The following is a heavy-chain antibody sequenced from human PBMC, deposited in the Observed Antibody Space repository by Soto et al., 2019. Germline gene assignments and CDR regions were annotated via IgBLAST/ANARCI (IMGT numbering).Heavy chain of an antibody. CDR3: ARAVFRALGLVRPVDS. D-gene: IGHD3-3*01. Sequence: EVQLVAYGGGLIQPGGSLTLSCAASGFTVSDNYMTWVRQAPGKGLEWVSLIYKSGTTYYADSVKGRLTFSRDNSRNTVHLQMNSLRAEDTAVYYCARAVFRALGLVRPVDSWGQGTLVTVSS. J-gene: IGHJ4*02. CDR2: IYKSGTT. CDR1: GFTVSDNY. V-gene: IGHV3-53*01.